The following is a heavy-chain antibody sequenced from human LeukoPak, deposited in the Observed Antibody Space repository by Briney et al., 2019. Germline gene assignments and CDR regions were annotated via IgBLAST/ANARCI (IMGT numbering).Heavy chain of an antibody. V-gene: IGHV3-30-3*01. CDR1: GFTFSSNA. J-gene: IGHJ4*02. CDR3: ARDYSGNYYKGFDY. D-gene: IGHD1-26*01. Sequence: QPGRSLRLSCAASGFTFSSNAMHWVRQAPGKGLEWVAVISDDGSNKYYADSVKGRFTISRDNSKNTLYLQMNSLRAEDTAVYYCARDYSGNYYKGFDYXGXXTLVTVSS. CDR2: ISDDGSNK.